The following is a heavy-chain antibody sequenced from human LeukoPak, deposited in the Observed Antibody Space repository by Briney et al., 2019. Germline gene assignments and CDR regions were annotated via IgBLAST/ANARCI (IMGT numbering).Heavy chain of an antibody. D-gene: IGHD2-2*01. CDR1: GFTFSSYW. CDR2: IKHDGSER. Sequence: PGGSLRLSCAASGFTFSSYWMSWVRQAPGKGLEWVANIKHDGSERYYVDSVKGRFTISRDDAKKSLYLQMNSLRAEDTALYYCARGPGRVAVPAAGSFDLWGQGTMVTVSS. CDR3: ARGPGRVAVPAAGSFDL. J-gene: IGHJ3*01. V-gene: IGHV3-7*03.